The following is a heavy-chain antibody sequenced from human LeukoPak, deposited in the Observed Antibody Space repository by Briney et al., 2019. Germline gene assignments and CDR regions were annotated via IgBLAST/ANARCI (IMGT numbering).Heavy chain of an antibody. CDR2: ISCYNGDT. J-gene: IGHJ4*02. Sequence: ASVKVSCKASGYTFIHHGISWVRQAPGQGLEWMGWISCYNGDTMYAQNVQGRVTMTTDTSTRTAYMELRSLRSDDTAMYYCARDPSXXSGYHAHFDSWGQGTLVTVSS. CDR3: ARDPSXXSGYHAHFDS. V-gene: IGHV1-18*01. CDR1: GYTFIHHG. D-gene: IGHD3-22*01.